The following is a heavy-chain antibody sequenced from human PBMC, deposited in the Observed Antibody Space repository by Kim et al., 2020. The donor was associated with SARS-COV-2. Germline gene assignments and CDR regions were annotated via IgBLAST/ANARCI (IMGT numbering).Heavy chain of an antibody. CDR2: ISGSGGST. J-gene: IGHJ5*02. D-gene: IGHD6-13*01. CDR1: GFTFSSYA. Sequence: GGSLRLSCAASGFTFSSYAMSWVRQAPGKGLEWVSAISGSGGSTYYADSVKGRFTISRDNSKNTLYLQMNSLRAEDTAVYYCAKDPVVGYSSSGPISGWFDPWGQGTLVTVSS. V-gene: IGHV3-23*01. CDR3: AKDPVVGYSSSGPISGWFDP.